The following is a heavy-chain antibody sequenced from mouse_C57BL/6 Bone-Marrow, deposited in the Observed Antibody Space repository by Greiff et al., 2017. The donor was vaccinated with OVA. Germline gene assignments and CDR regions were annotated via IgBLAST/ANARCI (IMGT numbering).Heavy chain of an antibody. CDR2: IDPSDSYT. D-gene: IGHD1-1*01. V-gene: IGHV1-69*01. CDR1: GYTLTSYW. Sequence: QVQLQQPGAELVMPGASVKLSCKASGYTLTSYWMHWVKQRPGQGLEWIGEIDPSDSYTNYNQKFKGKSTLTIDKSSSTAYMKLSSLPSEDSSVYYCARRYCGRSYFDYWGQGTTLTVSS. J-gene: IGHJ2*01. CDR3: ARRYCGRSYFDY.